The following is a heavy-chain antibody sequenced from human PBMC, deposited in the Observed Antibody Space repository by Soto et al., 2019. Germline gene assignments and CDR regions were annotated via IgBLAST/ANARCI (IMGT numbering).Heavy chain of an antibody. CDR3: AKLASRVGELRFLEWSLSYFDY. V-gene: IGHV3-23*01. D-gene: IGHD3-3*01. J-gene: IGHJ4*02. CDR1: GFTFSSYA. Sequence: GGSLRLSCAASGFTFSSYAMSWVRQAPGKGLEWVSAISGSGGSTYYADSVKGRFTISRDNSKNTLYLQMNSLRAEDTAVYYCAKLASRVGELRFLEWSLSYFDYWGQGTLVTVSS. CDR2: ISGSGGST.